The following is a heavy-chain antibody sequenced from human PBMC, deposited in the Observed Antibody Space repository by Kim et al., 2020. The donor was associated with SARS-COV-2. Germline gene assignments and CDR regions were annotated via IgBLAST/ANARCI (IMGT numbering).Heavy chain of an antibody. J-gene: IGHJ4*01. V-gene: IGHV4-59*08. CDR2: ISYSGNT. D-gene: IGHD3-16*01. CDR3: ARQRGEYLAPLDY. Sequence: SETLSLTCTISGDSSSSSYWNWFRQPPGKGLEWIGYISYSGNTNYRPSLKSRVAISVDTSKSQVSLKVRSVTAADTAVYYCARQRGEYLAPLDYGGQGIL. CDR1: GDSSSSSY.